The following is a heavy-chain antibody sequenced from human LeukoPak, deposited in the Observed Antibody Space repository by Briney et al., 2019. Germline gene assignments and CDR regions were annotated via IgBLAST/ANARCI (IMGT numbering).Heavy chain of an antibody. CDR3: ARDVGDIVTIPAAISVP. CDR2: ISAYNGNT. J-gene: IGHJ5*02. Sequence: ASVKVSCKASGYTFSSYGISWVRQAPGQGLEWTGWISAYNGNTNYAQMLQGRVTMTTDTSTSTAYMEVRSLRSDDTAMYYCARDVGDIVTIPAAISVPWGQGTLVTVSS. CDR1: GYTFSSYG. V-gene: IGHV1-18*01. D-gene: IGHD2-2*01.